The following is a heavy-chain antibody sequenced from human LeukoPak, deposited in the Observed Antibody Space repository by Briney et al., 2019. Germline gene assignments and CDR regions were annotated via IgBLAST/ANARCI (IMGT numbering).Heavy chain of an antibody. V-gene: IGHV4-39*01. Sequence: SETLSLTCTVSGGSISSSSYYWGWLRQPPGKGLEWIGSIYYSGSTYYNPSLKSQVTISVDTSKNQFSLKLSSVTAADTAVYYCARHGRGQWLVRAYFDYWGQGTLVTVSS. CDR1: GGSISSSSYY. CDR3: ARHGRGQWLVRAYFDY. J-gene: IGHJ4*02. D-gene: IGHD6-19*01. CDR2: IYYSGST.